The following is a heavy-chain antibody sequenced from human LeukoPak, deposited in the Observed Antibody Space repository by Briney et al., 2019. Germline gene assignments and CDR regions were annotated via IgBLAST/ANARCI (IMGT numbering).Heavy chain of an antibody. CDR2: IRYDGSSK. V-gene: IGHV3-30*02. CDR1: GFTFSSYG. J-gene: IGHJ4*02. CDR3: AKDLNYRGNYPGAFDC. D-gene: IGHD1-26*01. Sequence: GGSLRLSCGASGFTFSSYGMHWVRQTPGKGLKWVTFIRYDGSSKDYADSVKGRFTISRDNSKNTLYLQMNSLTTEDTAVYYCAKDLNYRGNYPGAFDCRGQGTLVSVSS.